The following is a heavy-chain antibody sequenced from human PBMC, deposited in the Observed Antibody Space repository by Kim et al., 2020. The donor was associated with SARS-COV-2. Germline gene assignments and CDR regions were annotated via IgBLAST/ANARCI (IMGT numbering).Heavy chain of an antibody. V-gene: IGHV3-7*01. Sequence: GGSLRLSCAASGFTFSSYWMSWVRQAPGKGLEWVANIKQDGSEKYYVDSVKGRFTISRDNAKNSLYLQMNSLRAEDTAVYYCARSIVEPNRWGPRNYWGQGTLVTVSS. J-gene: IGHJ4*02. CDR3: ARSIVEPNRWGPRNY. CDR2: IKQDGSEK. D-gene: IGHD1-26*01. CDR1: GFTFSSYW.